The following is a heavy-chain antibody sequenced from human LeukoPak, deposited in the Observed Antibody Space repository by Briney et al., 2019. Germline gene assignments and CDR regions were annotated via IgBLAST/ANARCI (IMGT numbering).Heavy chain of an antibody. CDR1: GFTFSSYE. CDR2: ISSSGSTI. Sequence: GGSLRLSCAASGFTFSSYEMNWVRQAPGKGLEWVSYISSSGSTIYYADSVKGRFTISRDNAKNSLYLQMNSLRAEDTAVYYCARAPPDGNQIPYYFDYWGQGTLVTVSS. D-gene: IGHD3-16*01. J-gene: IGHJ4*02. V-gene: IGHV3-48*03. CDR3: ARAPPDGNQIPYYFDY.